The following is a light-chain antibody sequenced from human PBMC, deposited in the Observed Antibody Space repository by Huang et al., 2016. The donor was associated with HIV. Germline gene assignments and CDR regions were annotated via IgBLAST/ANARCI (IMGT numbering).Light chain of an antibody. CDR1: QDISTY. V-gene: IGKV1-9*01. CDR3: QQFNSYPSVT. Sequence: IQLTQSPSSLSASVGDRVSITCRASQDISTYLAWYQQKPGKAPKVLIYGASTLQSGVPSRFSGSGSGTHFTLTISSLQPEDFATYYCQQFNSYPSVTFGQGTRLEIK. J-gene: IGKJ5*01. CDR2: GAS.